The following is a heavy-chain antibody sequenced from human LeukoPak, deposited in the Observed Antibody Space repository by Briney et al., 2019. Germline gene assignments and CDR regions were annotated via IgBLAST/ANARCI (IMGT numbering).Heavy chain of an antibody. J-gene: IGHJ4*02. V-gene: IGHV1-2*04. Sequence: ASVKVSCMASGYTLTGYYMHWVRQAPGQGLEWMGWINPNSGSTNYAQKFQGWVTMTRDTSISTAYMELSRLRSDDTAVYYCARHKNYYDSSGLFDYWGQGTLVTVSS. D-gene: IGHD3-22*01. CDR3: ARHKNYYDSSGLFDY. CDR1: GYTLTGYY. CDR2: INPNSGST.